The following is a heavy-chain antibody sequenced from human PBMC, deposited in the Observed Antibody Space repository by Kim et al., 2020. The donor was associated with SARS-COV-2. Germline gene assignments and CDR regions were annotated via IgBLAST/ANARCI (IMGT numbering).Heavy chain of an antibody. CDR1: GGSISSGGYY. J-gene: IGHJ6*02. CDR2: IYYSGST. D-gene: IGHD3-10*01. V-gene: IGHV4-31*03. CDR3: ARDMNYYGSGSPGFGMDV. Sequence: SETLSLTCTVSGGSISSGGYYWSWIRQHPGKGLEWIGYIYYSGSTYYNPSLKSRVTISVDTSKNQFSLKLSSVTAADTAVYYCARDMNYYGSGSPGFGMDVWGQGTTVTVSS.